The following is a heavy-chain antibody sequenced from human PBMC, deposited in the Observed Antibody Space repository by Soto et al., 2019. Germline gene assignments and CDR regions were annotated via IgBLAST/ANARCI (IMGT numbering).Heavy chain of an antibody. CDR3: ARLMITMVRGVIHFDY. CDR2: ISAYNGNT. J-gene: IGHJ4*02. Sequence: ASVKVSCKASGYTFTSYGISWVRQAPGQGLEWMGWISAYNGNTNYAQKLQGRVTMTTDTSTSTAYMELRSLRSDDTAVYYCARLMITMVRGVIHFDYWGQGTLVTVSS. V-gene: IGHV1-18*01. D-gene: IGHD3-10*01. CDR1: GYTFTSYG.